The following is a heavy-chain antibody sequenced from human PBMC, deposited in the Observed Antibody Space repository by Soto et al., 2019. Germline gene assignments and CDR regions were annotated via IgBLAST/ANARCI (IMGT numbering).Heavy chain of an antibody. D-gene: IGHD1-1*01. CDR3: ARGRNDWGNAAAAPFDY. J-gene: IGHJ4*02. CDR2: ISSSSSTI. Sequence: HPGGSLRLSCAASGFTFSLYSMNWVRQAPGKGLEWVSYISSSSSTIFHADSVKGRFTISRDNVKNSLYLQMNSLRGEDTAVYYCARGRNDWGNAAAAPFDYWGQGILVTVSS. CDR1: GFTFSLYS. V-gene: IGHV3-48*01.